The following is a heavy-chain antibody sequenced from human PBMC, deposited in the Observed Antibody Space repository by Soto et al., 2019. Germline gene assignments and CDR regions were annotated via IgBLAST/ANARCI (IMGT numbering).Heavy chain of an antibody. CDR2: IYPGDSDT. CDR3: ARQTPIYGDYAVVY. J-gene: IGHJ4*02. D-gene: IGHD4-17*01. Sequence: WVCHAPGQGLEWMGIIYPGDSDTRYSPSFQGQVTISADKSISTAYLQWSSLKASDTAMYYCARQTPIYGDYAVVYWGQGTLVTVSS. V-gene: IGHV5-51*01.